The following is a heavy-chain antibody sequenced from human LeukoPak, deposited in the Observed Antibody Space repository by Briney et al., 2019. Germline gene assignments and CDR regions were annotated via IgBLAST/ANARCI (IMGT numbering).Heavy chain of an antibody. Sequence: TSETLSLTCAVYGGPFSGYYWGWIRQPPGKGLEWIGSISYSGSTFFNPSLKSRVTISVDTSKNQFSLKLTSVIAADTALYYCARRQLLDSWGQGTLVTVSS. V-gene: IGHV4-39*01. CDR3: ARRQLLDS. D-gene: IGHD6-13*01. CDR1: GGPFSGYY. CDR2: ISYSGST. J-gene: IGHJ4*02.